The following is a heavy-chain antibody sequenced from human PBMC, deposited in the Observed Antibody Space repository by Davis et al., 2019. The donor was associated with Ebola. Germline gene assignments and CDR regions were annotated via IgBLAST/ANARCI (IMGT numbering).Heavy chain of an antibody. CDR3: ARDGGVVVAASGMDD. Sequence: GGSLRLSCAASGFTFSSYSMNWVRKAPGKGLEWVSSISISSSYIDYAASVKGRFTIPRANAKNPLYLQMNSLRAEVTAVYYCARDGGVVVAASGMDDCGKGTTVTVSS. CDR1: GFTFSSYS. V-gene: IGHV3-21*01. CDR2: ISISSSYI. D-gene: IGHD2-15*01. J-gene: IGHJ6*04.